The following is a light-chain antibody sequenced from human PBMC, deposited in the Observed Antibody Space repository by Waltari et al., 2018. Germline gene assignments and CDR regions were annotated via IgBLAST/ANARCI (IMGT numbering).Light chain of an antibody. V-gene: IGKV3-11*01. CDR1: QSISTY. Sequence: IVLTQFPVTLSFSPGDRANLPCRASQSISTYLAWYQHKPGQPPRLLIYEASNRATGIPARFSGSGSGTDFTLTITSLEPEDFAFYYCQQRSNWPLLTFGGGTKVEIK. CDR2: EAS. J-gene: IGKJ4*02. CDR3: QQRSNWPLLT.